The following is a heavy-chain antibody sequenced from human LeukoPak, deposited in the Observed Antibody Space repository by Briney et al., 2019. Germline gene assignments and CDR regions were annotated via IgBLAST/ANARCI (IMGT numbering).Heavy chain of an antibody. V-gene: IGHV4-59*08. CDR1: GGSISSYY. CDR2: IYYSGNH. Sequence: SETLSLTCTVSGGSISSYYWSWIRQPAGKGLEWIGYIYYSGNHNYNPSLKSRVTLSVDTSKNQFSLKLSSVTAADTAVYYCARHGSTYYYGSGSLRPNYYYYMDVWGKGTTVTISS. CDR3: ARHGSTYYYGSGSLRPNYYYYMDV. J-gene: IGHJ6*03. D-gene: IGHD3-10*01.